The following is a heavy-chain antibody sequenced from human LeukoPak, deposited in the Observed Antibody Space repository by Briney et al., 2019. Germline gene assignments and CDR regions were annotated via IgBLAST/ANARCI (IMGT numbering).Heavy chain of an antibody. J-gene: IGHJ4*02. CDR3: ARAFTTITARFDY. CDR1: GFTSSNYA. V-gene: IGHV3-23*01. Sequence: GGSLRLSCAASGFTSSNYAMSWVRQSPGKGLEWVSLISGSGGSTYYADSVKGRFTLSRDISKNTLYLQMNSLRAEDTAIYYCARAFTTITARFDYWGQGTLVTVSS. D-gene: IGHD6-6*01. CDR2: ISGSGGST.